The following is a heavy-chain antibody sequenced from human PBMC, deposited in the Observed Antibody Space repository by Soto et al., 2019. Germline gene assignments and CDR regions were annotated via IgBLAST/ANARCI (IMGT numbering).Heavy chain of an antibody. CDR1: GGSVSSGSYY. CDR3: ARMAAVAAF. Sequence: QVQLQESGPGLVKPSETLSLTCTVSGGSVSSGSYYWSWIRQPPGKGREWIGYIYYSGSTNYNPSLTSRVTISVDTSKNQFSLKLSSVTAADTAVYYCARMAAVAAFWGQGTLVTVSS. CDR2: IYYSGST. J-gene: IGHJ4*02. V-gene: IGHV4-61*01. D-gene: IGHD6-19*01.